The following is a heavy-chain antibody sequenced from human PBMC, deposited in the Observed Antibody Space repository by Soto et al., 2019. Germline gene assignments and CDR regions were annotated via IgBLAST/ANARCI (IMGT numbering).Heavy chain of an antibody. CDR2: IYYSGST. V-gene: IGHV4-59*01. D-gene: IGHD4-17*01. J-gene: IGHJ4*02. CDR3: ARVTVYGDYGSFDY. CDR1: GGSISSYY. Sequence: SETLSLTCTVSGGSISSYYWSWIRQPPGKGLEWIGYIYYSGSTNYNPSLKSRVTISVDTSKNQFSLKLSSVTAADTAVYYCARVTVYGDYGSFDYWGQGTLVTVSS.